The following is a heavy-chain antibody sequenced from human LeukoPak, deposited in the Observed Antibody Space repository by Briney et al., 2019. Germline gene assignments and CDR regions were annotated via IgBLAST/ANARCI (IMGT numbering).Heavy chain of an antibody. Sequence: PGGSLRLSCAASGFTFITYSMNWVRQAPGKGLEWVSYISSGSTTIYNADSVKGRFTISRDNAKNSLYLQMNSLRAEDTAVYYCARGYYDSSGIFDYWGQGTLVTVSS. CDR1: GFTFITYS. J-gene: IGHJ4*02. CDR2: ISSGSTTI. D-gene: IGHD3-22*01. V-gene: IGHV3-48*04. CDR3: ARGYYDSSGIFDY.